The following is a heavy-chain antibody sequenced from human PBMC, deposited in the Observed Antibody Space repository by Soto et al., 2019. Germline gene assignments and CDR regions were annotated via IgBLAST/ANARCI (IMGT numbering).Heavy chain of an antibody. Sequence: PGGSLRLSCAASGFTFSSYGMHWVRQAPGKGLEWVAVIWYDGSNKYYADSVKGRFTISRDNSKNTLYLQMNSLRAEDTAVYYCARDSRLWELLQNYFDYWGQGT. V-gene: IGHV3-33*01. J-gene: IGHJ4*02. D-gene: IGHD1-26*01. CDR1: GFTFSSYG. CDR2: IWYDGSNK. CDR3: ARDSRLWELLQNYFDY.